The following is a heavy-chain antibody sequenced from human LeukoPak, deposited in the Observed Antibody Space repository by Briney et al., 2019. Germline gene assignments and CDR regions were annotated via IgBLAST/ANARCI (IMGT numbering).Heavy chain of an antibody. CDR1: GFTFRRSA. CDR2: ISGRGGDT. V-gene: IGHV3-23*01. Sequence: TGGSLRLSCAASGFTFRRSAMTWVRQVPGKGLEWVSTISGRGGDTDYADSVQGRFIISRDSSENTLYLQMHSLGVEDTGVYYCAKGLWASTVGATGIFFDYWGQGIQVTVSS. CDR3: AKGLWASTVGATGIFFDY. D-gene: IGHD1-26*01. J-gene: IGHJ4*02.